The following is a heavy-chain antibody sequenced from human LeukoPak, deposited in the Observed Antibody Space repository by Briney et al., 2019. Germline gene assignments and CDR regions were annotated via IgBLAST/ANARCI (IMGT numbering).Heavy chain of an antibody. CDR3: ARSRRSAPLRILTGQFDY. D-gene: IGHD3-9*01. J-gene: IGHJ4*02. CDR1: GYTFSTYP. V-gene: IGHV1-3*01. CDR2: INAGNGNT. Sequence: GASVKVSCKASGYTFSTYPINWVRLAPGQRLEWMGWINAGNGNTKYSQKFQGRVTITRDTSASTAYMELSSLRSEDTAVYYCARSRRSAPLRILTGQFDYWGQGTLVTVSS.